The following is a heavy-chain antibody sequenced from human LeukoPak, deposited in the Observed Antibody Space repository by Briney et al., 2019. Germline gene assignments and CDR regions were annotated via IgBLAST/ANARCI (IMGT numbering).Heavy chain of an antibody. D-gene: IGHD5-18*01. V-gene: IGHV1-2*02. CDR1: GYTFTSYA. CDR2: INPNSGGT. CDR3: ARGPGVDTAMVTNY. Sequence: GASVKVSCKASGYTFTSYAMGWVRQAPGHGLEWMGWINPNSGGTNYAQKFQGRVTMTRDTSISTAYMELSRLRSDDTAVYYCARGPGVDTAMVTNYWGQGTLVTVSS. J-gene: IGHJ4*02.